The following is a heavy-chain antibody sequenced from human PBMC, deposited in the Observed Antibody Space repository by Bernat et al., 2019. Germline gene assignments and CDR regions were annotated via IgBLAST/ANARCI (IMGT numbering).Heavy chain of an antibody. J-gene: IGHJ6*02. CDR2: INEVNGNS. D-gene: IGHD7-27*01. Sequence: QVQLLQSGTEVKKPGASVLVSCKASGYIFNTYAVHWVRQAPGQGLGWMGWINEVNGNSRYSQKFQGRLTINWDTSATTAYMELSSLTSEDTAVYYCARDRLTGSATYGMDVWGQGTTVSVSS. V-gene: IGHV1-3*01. CDR1: GYIFNTYA. CDR3: ARDRLTGSATYGMDV.